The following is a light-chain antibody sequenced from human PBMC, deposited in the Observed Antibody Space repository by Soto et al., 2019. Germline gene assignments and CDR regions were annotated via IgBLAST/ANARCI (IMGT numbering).Light chain of an antibody. CDR2: DAS. CDR1: QSVSTF. J-gene: IGKJ5*01. Sequence: EVVFTQSPATLSLSPGERAALSCRASQSVSTFLAWYQQNPGQAPRLLIYDASNRATGIPARFSGSGSGTDFTLTISNLESEDFAVYYCQHRSKFGQGTRLEIK. CDR3: QHRSK. V-gene: IGKV3-11*01.